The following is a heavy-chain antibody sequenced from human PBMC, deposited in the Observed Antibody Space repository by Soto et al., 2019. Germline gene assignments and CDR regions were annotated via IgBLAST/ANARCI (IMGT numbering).Heavy chain of an antibody. CDR2: IYYSGST. V-gene: IGHV4-39*01. Sequence: SETLSLTCTVSGGSISSGRYYWGWIRQPPGKGLEWIGSIYYSGSTYSNPSLKSRVTISVDTSKNQFSLRLSSVSAADTAVYYCARHFDCSGGSCYYDYFADGDWFDPWSQGTLVTVSS. D-gene: IGHD2-15*01. CDR1: GGSISSGRYY. CDR3: ARHFDCSGGSCYYDYFADGDWFDP. J-gene: IGHJ5*02.